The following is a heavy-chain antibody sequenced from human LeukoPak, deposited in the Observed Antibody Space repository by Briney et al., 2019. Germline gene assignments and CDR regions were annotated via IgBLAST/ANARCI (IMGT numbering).Heavy chain of an antibody. J-gene: IGHJ3*02. CDR3: ASGGYSSGWYGPFDI. CDR1: GASIISSDYY. CDR2: LYSGGLI. Sequence: PSETLSFTCTVSGASIISSDYYWGWIRQPPGKGLEWIGSLYSGGLIYYNPSLKSRVTISVDTSKNQFSLKVTSVTAADTAVYSCASGGYSSGWYGPFDIWGQWTVVTVSS. D-gene: IGHD6-19*01. V-gene: IGHV4-39*01.